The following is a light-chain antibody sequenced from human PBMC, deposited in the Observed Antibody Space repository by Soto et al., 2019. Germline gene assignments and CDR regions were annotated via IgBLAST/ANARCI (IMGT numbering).Light chain of an antibody. Sequence: QSALTQPPSASGSPGQSVTISCTGTRDDVGGYNYVSWYQQHPGKAPKIMIYEVNKRPSGVPARFSGSKSGNTASLTVSGLQAEDEAVYYCNSYVTSNVVIFGGGTQLTVL. V-gene: IGLV2-8*01. J-gene: IGLJ2*01. CDR3: NSYVTSNVVI. CDR2: EVN. CDR1: RDDVGGYNY.